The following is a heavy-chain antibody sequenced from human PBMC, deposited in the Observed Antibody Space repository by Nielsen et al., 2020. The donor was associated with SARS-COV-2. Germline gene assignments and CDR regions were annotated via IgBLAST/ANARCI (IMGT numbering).Heavy chain of an antibody. CDR2: IHDSGST. CDR1: GVSISSNYW. Sequence: SETLSLTCAVSGVSISSNYWWSWVRQSPGKGLEWIGEIHDSGSTNYAPSLKSRVSMSVDKSISAAYLQWSSLKASDTAMYYCARLEREDYWGQGTLVTVPS. CDR3: ARLEREDY. J-gene: IGHJ4*02. V-gene: IGHV4-4*02.